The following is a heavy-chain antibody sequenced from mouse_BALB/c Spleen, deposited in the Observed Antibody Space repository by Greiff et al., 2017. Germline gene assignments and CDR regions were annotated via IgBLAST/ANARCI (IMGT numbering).Heavy chain of an antibody. CDR2: IDPANGNT. J-gene: IGHJ4*01. V-gene: IGHV14-3*02. Sequence: EVQLQQSGAELVKPGASVKLSCTASGFNIKDTYMHWVKQRPEQGLEWIGRIDPANGNTKYDPKFQGKATITADTSSNTAYLQISSLTSEDTAVYYCASDGYYGAMDYWGQGTSVTVSS. D-gene: IGHD2-3*01. CDR3: ASDGYYGAMDY. CDR1: GFNIKDTY.